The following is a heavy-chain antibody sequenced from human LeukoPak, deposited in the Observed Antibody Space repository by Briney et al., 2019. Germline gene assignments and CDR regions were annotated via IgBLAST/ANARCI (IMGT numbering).Heavy chain of an antibody. J-gene: IGHJ6*03. D-gene: IGHD2-21*01. V-gene: IGHV4-59*01. CDR2: IYYSGST. Sequence: PSETLSLTCTVSGGSISSYYWSWIRQPPGKGLEWIGYIYYSGSTNYNPSLKSRVTISVDTSKNQFSLKLSSVTAADTAVYYCASTPPLGYCGGDCYLGYMDVWGKGTTVTVSS. CDR3: ASTPPLGYCGGDCYLGYMDV. CDR1: GGSISSYY.